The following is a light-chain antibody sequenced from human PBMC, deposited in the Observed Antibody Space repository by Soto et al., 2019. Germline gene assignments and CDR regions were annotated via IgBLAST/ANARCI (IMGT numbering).Light chain of an antibody. CDR3: SSYGGYNNVV. CDR1: SSDVGGYNY. CDR2: EVN. Sequence: QSVLTQPPSVSAAPGQKVTISCTGTSSDVGGYNYVSWFQQHPGKAPKLIIHEVNQRPSGVPDRFSGSKSGNTASLTVSGLQAEDEGTYYCSSYGGYNNVVFGTGTKVTVL. J-gene: IGLJ1*01. V-gene: IGLV2-8*01.